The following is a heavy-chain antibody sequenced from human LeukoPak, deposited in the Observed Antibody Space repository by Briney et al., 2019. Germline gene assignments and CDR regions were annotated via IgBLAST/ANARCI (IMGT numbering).Heavy chain of an antibody. CDR1: GFTFSSYS. CDR2: ISGSSTYI. CDR3: ARDQGPGDSNLFDY. D-gene: IGHD3-22*01. J-gene: IGHJ4*02. V-gene: IGHV3-21*01. Sequence: GGSLRLSCAVSGFTFSSYSMNWVRQAPGKGLEWVSSISGSSTYIYYADSVKGRFTISRDNAKNSLYLQMNSLRAEDTAVYYCARDQGPGDSNLFDYWGQGTLVTVSS.